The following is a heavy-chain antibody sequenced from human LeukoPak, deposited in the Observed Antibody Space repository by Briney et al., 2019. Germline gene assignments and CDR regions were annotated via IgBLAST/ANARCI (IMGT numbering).Heavy chain of an antibody. D-gene: IGHD2-15*01. J-gene: IGHJ6*02. CDR1: GYTFTGYY. CDR2: ISPNSGGT. V-gene: IGHV1-2*02. Sequence: GASVKVSCKAFGYTFTGYYMRWVRQAPGQGLEWMGWISPNSGGTNYAQKFQGRVTMTRDTSISTAYMELSRLRSDDTAVYYCARDGYCSGGSCYSGVDYGMDVWGQGTTVTVSS. CDR3: ARDGYCSGGSCYSGVDYGMDV.